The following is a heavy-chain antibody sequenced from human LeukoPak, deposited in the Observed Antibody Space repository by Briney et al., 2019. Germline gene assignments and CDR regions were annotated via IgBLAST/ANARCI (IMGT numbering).Heavy chain of an antibody. D-gene: IGHD3-3*01. CDR1: GFTFSIFP. Sequence: PGRSLRLSCEASGFTFSIFPMHWVRQAPGKWLEWVALISSGSEKYYADPVKGRFTISRDNSKNMLYLQMNSLRADDTAAYYCARDLELSAVYYFDSWGQGTLVIVSS. V-gene: IGHV3-30*04. J-gene: IGHJ4*02. CDR3: ARDLELSAVYYFDS. CDR2: ISSGSEK.